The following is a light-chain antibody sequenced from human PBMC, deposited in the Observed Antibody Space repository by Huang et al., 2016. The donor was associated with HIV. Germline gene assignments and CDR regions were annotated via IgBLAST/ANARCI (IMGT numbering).Light chain of an antibody. J-gene: IGKJ4*01. CDR1: QGVGGN. CDR3: QQRANWPPT. CDR2: GAS. Sequence: EIVLTQSPATLSLSPGERATLPCRASQGVGGNLAWYQQKPGQAPRLLIYGASTRASAIPARCSGRGSGTDFTLTISSLEPEDFAVYYCQQRANWPPTFGGGTKVEIK. V-gene: IGKV3-11*01.